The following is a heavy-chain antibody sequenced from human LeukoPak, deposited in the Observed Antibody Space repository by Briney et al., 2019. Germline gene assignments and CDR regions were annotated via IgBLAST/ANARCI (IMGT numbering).Heavy chain of an antibody. CDR1: GYTFTSNY. CDR2: IYPRDGST. J-gene: IGHJ4*02. V-gene: IGHV1-46*01. CDR3: ARDQEGFDY. Sequence: GASVTVSCKASGYTFTSNYIHWVRQAPGQGLEWMGMIYPRDGSTSYAQKFQGRVTVTRDTSTSTAHMELSGLRSEDTAVYYCARDQEGFDYWGQGTLVTVSS.